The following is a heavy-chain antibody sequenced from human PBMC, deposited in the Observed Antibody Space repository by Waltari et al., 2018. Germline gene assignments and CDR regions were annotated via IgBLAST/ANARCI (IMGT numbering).Heavy chain of an antibody. V-gene: IGHV4-39*01. CDR3: ARHREAAAGVFDY. J-gene: IGHJ4*02. D-gene: IGHD6-13*01. Sequence: QLQLQESGPGLVKPSETLSLTCTVSGGSISSSSYYWGWIRQPPGKGLECIGSIYYSGSTYYNPSLKSRVTISVDTSKNQFSLKLSSVTAADTAVYYCARHREAAAGVFDYWGQGTLVTVSS. CDR2: IYYSGST. CDR1: GGSISSSSYY.